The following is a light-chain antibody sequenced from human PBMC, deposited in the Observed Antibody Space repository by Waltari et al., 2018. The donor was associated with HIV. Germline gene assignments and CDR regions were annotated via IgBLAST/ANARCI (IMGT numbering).Light chain of an antibody. CDR3: ASFTDDNTVI. Sequence: AVTQPASVSGLPGQSTTISCTGDDSAFGLSNSVSWYQQHSGKPPRLILYDVDSRASGGSDRCSGSMSGNTASLTISGLRAEDEGHYYCASFTDDNTVIFGGGTEVTVL. V-gene: IGLV2-14*03. CDR1: DSAFGLSNS. CDR2: DVD. J-gene: IGLJ2*01.